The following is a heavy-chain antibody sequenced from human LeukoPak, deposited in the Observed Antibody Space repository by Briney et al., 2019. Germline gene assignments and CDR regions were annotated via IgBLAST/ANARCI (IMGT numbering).Heavy chain of an antibody. CDR1: GGSISSGGYS. CDR3: ARDLSSSWYDY. J-gene: IGHJ4*02. V-gene: IGHV4-30-2*01. Sequence: PSQTLSLTCAVSGGSISSGGYSWSWIRQPPGKGLEWIGYIYHNGSTYYNPSLKSRVTISVDRSKNQFSLKLSSVTAADTAVYYCARDLSSSWYDYWGQGTLVTVSS. D-gene: IGHD6-13*01. CDR2: IYHNGST.